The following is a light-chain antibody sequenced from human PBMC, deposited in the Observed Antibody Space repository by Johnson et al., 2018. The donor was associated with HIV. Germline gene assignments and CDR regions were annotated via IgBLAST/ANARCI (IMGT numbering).Light chain of an antibody. CDR3: GTWDSSLSAGYV. CDR1: SSNIGNNY. CDR2: ENN. J-gene: IGLJ1*01. Sequence: QPVLTQPPSVSAAPGQKVTISCSGSSSNIGNNYVSWYQQLPGTAPKLLIYENNKRPSGIPDRFSGSKSGTSDTLGITGLQTGDEADYYCGTWDSSLSAGYVFGTGTKVTVL. V-gene: IGLV1-51*02.